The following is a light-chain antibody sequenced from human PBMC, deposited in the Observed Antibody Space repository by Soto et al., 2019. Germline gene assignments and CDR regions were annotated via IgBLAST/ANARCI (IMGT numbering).Light chain of an antibody. CDR3: QQRSTPRT. CDR1: QSVSSY. V-gene: IGKV3-11*01. CDR2: DAS. Sequence: EIVLTQSPATLSLSPGERATLSCRASQSVSSYLAWYQHKPGQAPRLLIYDASTRATGIPARFSGSGSGTDFTLTISSLEPEDFAVYYCQQRSTPRTFGGGTKVEIK. J-gene: IGKJ4*01.